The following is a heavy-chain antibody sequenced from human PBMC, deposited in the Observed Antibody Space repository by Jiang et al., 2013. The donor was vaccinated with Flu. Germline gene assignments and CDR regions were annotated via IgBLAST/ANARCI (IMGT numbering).Heavy chain of an antibody. V-gene: IGHV1-69*06. Sequence: QLVESGAEVKKPGSSVKVSCKASGGTFSSYAISWVRQAPGQGLEWMGGIIPIFGTANYAQKFQGRVTITADKSTSTAYMELSSLRSEDTAVYYCARLTNCGGDCYYFDYWGQGTLVTVSS. D-gene: IGHD2-21*02. CDR2: IIPIFGTA. CDR1: GGTFSSYA. J-gene: IGHJ4*02. CDR3: ARLTNCGGDCYYFDY.